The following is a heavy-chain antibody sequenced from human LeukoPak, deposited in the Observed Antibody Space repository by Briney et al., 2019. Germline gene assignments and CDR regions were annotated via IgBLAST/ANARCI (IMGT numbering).Heavy chain of an antibody. CDR2: ISSSSSYI. CDR3: ARTVVRLQLRSWVPFDY. V-gene: IGHV3-21*01. CDR1: GFTFSSYS. Sequence: GGSLRLSCAASGFTFSSYSMNWVRQAPGKGLEWVSSISSSSSYIYYADSVKGRFTISRDNVKNSLYLQMNSLRAEDTAVYYCARTVVRLQLRSWVPFDYWGQGTLVTVSS. D-gene: IGHD5-24*01. J-gene: IGHJ4*02.